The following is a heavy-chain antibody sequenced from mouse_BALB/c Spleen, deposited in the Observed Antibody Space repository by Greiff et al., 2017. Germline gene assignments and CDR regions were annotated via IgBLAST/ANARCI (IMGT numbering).Heavy chain of an antibody. V-gene: IGHV14-4*02. J-gene: IGHJ1*01. CDR2: IDPENGDT. CDR1: GFNIKDYY. Sequence: EVQLQQSGAELVRSGASVKLSCTASGFNIKDYYMHWVKQRPEQGLEWIGWIDPENGDTEYAPKFQGKATMTADTSSNTAYLQLSSLTSEDTAVYYCNAHYYGSSWYFDVWGAGTTVTVSS. D-gene: IGHD1-1*01. CDR3: NAHYYGSSWYFDV.